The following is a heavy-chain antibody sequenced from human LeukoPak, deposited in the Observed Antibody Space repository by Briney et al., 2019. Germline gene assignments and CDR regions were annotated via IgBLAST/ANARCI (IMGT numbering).Heavy chain of an antibody. D-gene: IGHD6-13*01. CDR3: ARDRIGSTWRSVYDS. CDR1: GYTFSGYY. J-gene: IGHJ4*02. V-gene: IGHV1-2*02. CDR2: INPNSGCT. Sequence: ASVKVSCKASGYTFSGYYIHWVRQAPGQGLEWMGWINPNSGCTNYAQKCQGRVTMTRDTSISTAYMELSRLSSDDTAVYYCARDRIGSTWRSVYDSWGQGTLVTVFS.